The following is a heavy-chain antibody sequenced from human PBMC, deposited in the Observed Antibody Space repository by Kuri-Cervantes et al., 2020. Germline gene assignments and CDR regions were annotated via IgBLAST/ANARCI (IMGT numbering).Heavy chain of an antibody. Sequence: SETLSLTCTVSGGSISSYYWSWIRQPPGKGLEWIGYIYYSGSTNYNPSLKSRVTISVDTSKNQFSLKLSSVTAADTAVYYCARGEANMITFGGVIGHDAFDIWGQGTRVTVSS. CDR3: ARGEANMITFGGVIGHDAFDI. D-gene: IGHD3-16*02. CDR2: IYYSGST. J-gene: IGHJ3*02. CDR1: GGSISSYY. V-gene: IGHV4-59*08.